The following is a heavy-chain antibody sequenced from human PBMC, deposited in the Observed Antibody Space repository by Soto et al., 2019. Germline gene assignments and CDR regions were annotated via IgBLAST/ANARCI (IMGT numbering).Heavy chain of an antibody. J-gene: IGHJ4*02. CDR3: ARGREDDYSSSWIDY. Sequence: GASVKVSCKAPGGTFSSYAISWVRQAPGQGLEWMGGIIPIFGTANYAQKFQGRVTITADESTSTAYMELSSLRSEDTAVYYCARGREDDYSSSWIDYWGQGTLVTVSS. CDR2: IIPIFGTA. CDR1: GGTFSSYA. D-gene: IGHD6-13*01. V-gene: IGHV1-69*13.